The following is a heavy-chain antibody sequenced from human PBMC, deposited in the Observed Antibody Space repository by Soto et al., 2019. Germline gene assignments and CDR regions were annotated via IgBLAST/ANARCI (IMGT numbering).Heavy chain of an antibody. CDR2: IFTGGTT. CDR3: ARSPRFCSGGKCNTRYFQH. D-gene: IGHD2-15*01. J-gene: IGHJ1*01. V-gene: IGHV4-61*08. CDR1: GGSVSSSGYY. Sequence: SETRSLTCTVSGGSVSSSGYYWNWIRQPPGKGLEWIGYIFTGGTTNYNPSLNSRITISLDTSKNQFSLRLSSVTAADTAVYYCARSPRFCSGGKCNTRYFQHWGRGTLVTVSS.